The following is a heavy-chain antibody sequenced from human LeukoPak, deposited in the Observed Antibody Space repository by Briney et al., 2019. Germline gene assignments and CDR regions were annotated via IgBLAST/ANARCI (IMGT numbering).Heavy chain of an antibody. CDR2: ISYDGGNK. Sequence: GGSLRLSCAASGFTFSSYAMHWVRQAPGKGLEWVAVISYDGGNKYYADSVKGRFTISRDNSKNTLYLQMNSLRAEDTAVYYCARDRSSITMIVVVITPPGYWGQGTLVTVSS. V-gene: IGHV3-30*04. J-gene: IGHJ4*02. D-gene: IGHD3-22*01. CDR3: ARDRSSITMIVVVITPPGY. CDR1: GFTFSSYA.